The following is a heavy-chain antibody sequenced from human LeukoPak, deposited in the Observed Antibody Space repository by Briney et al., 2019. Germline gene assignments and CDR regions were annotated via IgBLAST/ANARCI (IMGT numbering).Heavy chain of an antibody. Sequence: SVKVSCKASGFTFTSSAMRWVRQARGQRLEWIGWIVVGSGNTNYAQKFQERVTITRDMSTSTAYMELSSLRSEDTAVYYCAANIVVVTATNDAFDIWGQGTMVTVSS. V-gene: IGHV1-58*02. CDR3: AANIVVVTATNDAFDI. CDR2: IVVGSGNT. D-gene: IGHD2-21*02. J-gene: IGHJ3*02. CDR1: GFTFTSSA.